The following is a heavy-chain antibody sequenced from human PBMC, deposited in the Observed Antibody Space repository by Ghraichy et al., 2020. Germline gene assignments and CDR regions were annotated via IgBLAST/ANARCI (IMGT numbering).Heavy chain of an antibody. Sequence: SETLSLTCTVSGGSISSYYWSWIRQPPGKGLEWIGYIYYSGSTNYNPSLKSRVTISVDTSKNQFSLKLSSVTAADTAVYYCARDAGYYYGMDVWGQGTTVTVSS. V-gene: IGHV4-59*01. CDR1: GGSISSYY. D-gene: IGHD6-13*01. CDR2: IYYSGST. J-gene: IGHJ6*02. CDR3: ARDAGYYYGMDV.